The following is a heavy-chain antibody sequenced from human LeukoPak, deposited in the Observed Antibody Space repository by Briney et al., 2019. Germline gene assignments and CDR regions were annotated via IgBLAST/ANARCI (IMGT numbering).Heavy chain of an antibody. Sequence: PSETLSLTCTVSGGSISSGSYYWSWIRQPAGKGLEWIGRIYTSGSTNYNPSLKSRVTISVDTSKNQFSLKLSSVTAADTAVYYCARELSGFQLWGQGTLVTVSS. CDR1: GGSISSGSYY. D-gene: IGHD3-22*01. V-gene: IGHV4-61*02. CDR3: ARELSGFQL. CDR2: IYTSGST. J-gene: IGHJ4*02.